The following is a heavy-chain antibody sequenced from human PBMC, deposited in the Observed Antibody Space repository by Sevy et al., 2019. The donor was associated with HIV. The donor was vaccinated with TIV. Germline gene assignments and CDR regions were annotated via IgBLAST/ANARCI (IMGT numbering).Heavy chain of an antibody. CDR2: ISWHSANI. Sequence: GASLRLSCAASGFTFDDYAMHWVRQAPGKGLEWVSGISWHSANIGYADSVKGRFTISRDNAKNSLYLQMNSLRAEDTALYYCAKAENRPYSSGWYDYWGQGTLVTVSS. CDR1: GFTFDDYA. J-gene: IGHJ4*02. V-gene: IGHV3-9*01. D-gene: IGHD6-19*01. CDR3: AKAENRPYSSGWYDY.